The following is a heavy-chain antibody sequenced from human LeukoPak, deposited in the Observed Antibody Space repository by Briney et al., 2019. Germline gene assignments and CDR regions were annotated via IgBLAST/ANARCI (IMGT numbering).Heavy chain of an antibody. V-gene: IGHV1-2*02. D-gene: IGHD1-26*01. CDR1: GGTFSNFG. Sequence: ASVKVSCKTSGGTFSNFGINWVRQAPGQGLEWMGWISPDSGGTNYAQKFQGRVTMTRDTSISTAYMDLSRLKSDDTAVYFCAREAGDSATTRVDYYYSHYMDVWGTGTTVTVSS. CDR2: ISPDSGGT. CDR3: AREAGDSATTRVDYYYSHYMDV. J-gene: IGHJ6*03.